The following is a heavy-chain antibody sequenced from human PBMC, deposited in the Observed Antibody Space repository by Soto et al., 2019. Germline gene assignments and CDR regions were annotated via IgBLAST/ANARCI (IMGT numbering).Heavy chain of an antibody. CDR3: AGYDRGDRYYYYGMYV. CDR2: IYYSGST. V-gene: IGHV4-39*01. D-gene: IGHD5-12*01. J-gene: IGHJ6*04. CDR1: GGSISSSSYY. Sequence: SETLSLTCTVSGGSISSSSYYWGWIRQPPGKGLEWIGSIYYSGSTYYNPSLKSRVTISVDTSKNQFSLKLSSVTAADTAVYYCAGYDRGDRYYYYGMYVWGKGNTVTVSS.